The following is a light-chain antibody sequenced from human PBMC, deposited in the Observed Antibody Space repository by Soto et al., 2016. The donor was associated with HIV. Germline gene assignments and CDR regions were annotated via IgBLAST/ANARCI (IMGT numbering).Light chain of an antibody. Sequence: SYELTQAPSVSVAPGKTARITCGGNNIGSKSVHWYQQKPGQAPVLVIYDDSDRPSGIPERFSGSNSGNTATLTISRVEVGDEADYYCQIWDSSSDHVVFGGGTKLTVL. CDR2: DDS. V-gene: IGLV3-21*04. CDR1: NIGSKS. J-gene: IGLJ2*01. CDR3: QIWDSSSDHVV.